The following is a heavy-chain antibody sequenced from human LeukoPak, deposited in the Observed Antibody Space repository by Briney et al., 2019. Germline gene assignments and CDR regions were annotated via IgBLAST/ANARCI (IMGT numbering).Heavy chain of an antibody. CDR2: IYYSGST. Sequence: SETLSLTCTVSGGSISSSSYYWYWGWIRQPPGKGLEWIGSIYYSGSTYYNPSLKSRVTISVDTSKNQFSLKLSSVTAADTAVYYCARAAGARALGRFDYWGQGTLVTVSS. D-gene: IGHD3-10*01. CDR1: GGSISSSSYY. J-gene: IGHJ4*02. V-gene: IGHV4-39*07. CDR3: ARAAGARALGRFDY.